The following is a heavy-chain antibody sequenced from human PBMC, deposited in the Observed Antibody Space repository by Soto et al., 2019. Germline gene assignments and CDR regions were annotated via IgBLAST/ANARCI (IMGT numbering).Heavy chain of an antibody. CDR3: VKDDRILGRRYFDL. D-gene: IGHD2-15*01. CDR1: GFTISSRDNHA. CDR2: ISSDGSNR. V-gene: IGHV3-23*01. J-gene: IGHJ2*01. Sequence: GGSLRLSCAASGFTISSRDNHAMSWVRQAPGKGPEWISTISSDGSNRHYADSVLGRFTISRDNSKNTLFLQMNSLRVEDTAVYYCVKDDRILGRRYFDLWGRGTLVTVS.